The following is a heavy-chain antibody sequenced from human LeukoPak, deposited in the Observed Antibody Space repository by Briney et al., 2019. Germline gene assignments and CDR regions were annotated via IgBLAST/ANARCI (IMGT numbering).Heavy chain of an antibody. D-gene: IGHD7-27*01. CDR1: GYSISSGYY. J-gene: IGHJ6*03. V-gene: IGHV4-61*01. CDR3: ARVGTTYYYYYYMDV. Sequence: SETLSLTCTVSGYSISSGYYWGWIRQPPGKGLEWIGYIYYSGSTNYNPSLKSRVTISVDTSKNQFSLKLSSVTAADTAVYYCARVGTTYYYYYYMDVWGKGTTVTVSS. CDR2: IYYSGST.